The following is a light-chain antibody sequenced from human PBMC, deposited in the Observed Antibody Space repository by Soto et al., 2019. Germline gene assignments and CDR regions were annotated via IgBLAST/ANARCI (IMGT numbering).Light chain of an antibody. V-gene: IGLV1-40*01. Sequence: QSVLTQPPSVSGAPGQRVTISCTGSSSNIGAGYDVHWYQQLPGIAPKLLISGNSNRPSGVPDRFSGYKSGTSASLAITGLQAEDEADYYCQSYDSSLSGSVFGGGTKLTVL. J-gene: IGLJ2*01. CDR3: QSYDSSLSGSV. CDR2: GNS. CDR1: SSNIGAGYD.